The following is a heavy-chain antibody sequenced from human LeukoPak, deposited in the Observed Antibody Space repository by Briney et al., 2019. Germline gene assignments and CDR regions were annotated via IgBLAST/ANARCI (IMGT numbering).Heavy chain of an antibody. J-gene: IGHJ5*02. Sequence: GGSLRFSCAASGFTFSSYAMPWVRQPPGKGLEWVAVISFDGSNKYYADSVKGRFTISRDNSKNTLYLQMDSLRAEDTAVYYCAREELGSSLGFDPWGQGTLVTVSS. V-gene: IGHV3-30-3*01. CDR2: ISFDGSNK. CDR3: AREELGSSLGFDP. D-gene: IGHD3-16*01. CDR1: GFTFSSYA.